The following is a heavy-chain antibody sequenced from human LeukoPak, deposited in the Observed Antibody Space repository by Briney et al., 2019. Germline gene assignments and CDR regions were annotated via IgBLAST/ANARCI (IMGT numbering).Heavy chain of an antibody. Sequence: GASVKVSCKASGYTFTSYYMHWVRQAPGQGLEWMGIINPSGGSTSYAQKFQGRVTMTRDMSTSTVYMELSSLRSEDTAVYYCARDLGPPYYDFWSERAYYYYCMDVWGKGTTVTVSS. CDR2: INPSGGST. D-gene: IGHD3-3*01. J-gene: IGHJ6*03. V-gene: IGHV1-46*01. CDR1: GYTFTSYY. CDR3: ARDLGPPYYDFWSERAYYYYCMDV.